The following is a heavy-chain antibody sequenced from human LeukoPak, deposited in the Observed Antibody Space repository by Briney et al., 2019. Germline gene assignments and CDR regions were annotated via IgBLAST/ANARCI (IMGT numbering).Heavy chain of an antibody. J-gene: IGHJ5*02. CDR2: IRGRGYSA. V-gene: IGHV3-23*01. CDR1: GFTFSNSD. D-gene: IGHD3-3*01. CDR3: AQCAKTPEGGSGWCNWFDA. Sequence: GGSLRLSCTASGFTFSNSDMNWVRQAPGKGLEWVSSIRGRGYSAEYADSVKGRFTISRDNSRNTLYLQLNSLRAEDTALYYCAQCAKTPEGGSGWCNWFDAWGQGPLVTVSS.